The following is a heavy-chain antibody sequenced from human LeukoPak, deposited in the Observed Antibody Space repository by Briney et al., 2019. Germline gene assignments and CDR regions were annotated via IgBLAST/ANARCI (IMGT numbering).Heavy chain of an antibody. CDR2: ITSSSSYT. V-gene: IGHV3-21*05. Sequence: GGSLRLSCAASGFTLSNYSMNWVRQAPGKGLEWVSYITSSSSYTNYADSVKGRFTISRDNAKNSLYLQMNSLRAEDTAVYYCARAAVAGTVHDYWGQGTLVTVSS. J-gene: IGHJ4*02. D-gene: IGHD6-19*01. CDR1: GFTLSNYS. CDR3: ARAAVAGTVHDY.